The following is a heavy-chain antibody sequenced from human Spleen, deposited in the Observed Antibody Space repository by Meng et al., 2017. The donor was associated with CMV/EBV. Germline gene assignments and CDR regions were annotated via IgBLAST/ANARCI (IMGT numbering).Heavy chain of an antibody. Sequence: GESLKISCAASGFTFDDYGMSWVRQAPGKGLEWVALISYDGSHKYYADSVKGRFTISRDISKNTVYLQMNSLRAEDTAVYSCARDQSNYDFWSGYLRDYWGQGTLVTVSS. CDR2: ISYDGSHK. V-gene: IGHV3-30*03. CDR3: ARDQSNYDFWSGYLRDY. CDR1: GFTFDDYG. J-gene: IGHJ4*02. D-gene: IGHD3-3*01.